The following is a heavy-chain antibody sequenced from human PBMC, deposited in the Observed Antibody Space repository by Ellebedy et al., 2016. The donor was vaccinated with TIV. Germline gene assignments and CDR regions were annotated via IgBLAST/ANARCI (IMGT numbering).Heavy chain of an antibody. D-gene: IGHD3-3*01. CDR1: GFTFSNAW. CDR3: ARAPLQRFGVDY. V-gene: IGHV3-15*07. Sequence: GESLKISCAASGFTFSNAWMNWVRQAPGKGLEWVGRIKSKTDGGTTDYAAPVKGRFTISRDDSKNTLYLQMNSLKTEDTAVYYCARAPLQRFGVDYWGQGTLVTVSS. CDR2: IKSKTDGGTT. J-gene: IGHJ4*02.